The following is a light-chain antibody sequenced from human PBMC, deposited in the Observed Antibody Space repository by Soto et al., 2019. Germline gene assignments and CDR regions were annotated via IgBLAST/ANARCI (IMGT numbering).Light chain of an antibody. CDR3: AAWDDSLNMV. Sequence: QSVLTQPPSASGTPGQRVTISCSGSSSNIGNNYVYGYQHLPGTAPKLLIYSNNQRPSGVPDRFSASKSGSSASLAISGLRSEDEADYYCAAWDDSLNMVFGGGTQLTVL. CDR1: SSNIGNNY. CDR2: SNN. J-gene: IGLJ2*01. V-gene: IGLV1-47*02.